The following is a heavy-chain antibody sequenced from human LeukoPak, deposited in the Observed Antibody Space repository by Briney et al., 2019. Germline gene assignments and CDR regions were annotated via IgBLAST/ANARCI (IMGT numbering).Heavy chain of an antibody. D-gene: IGHD2-2*01. Sequence: ASVKVSCKASGYSFISSAMHWVRQAPGERLEWMGWINVGKGNTKYSQMFQGRVSITRDTSASTVYMELSSLRSEDTAVYYCAREEDCSTTSCFAYWGQGTLVTVSS. CDR3: AREEDCSTTSCFAY. CDR2: INVGKGNT. CDR1: GYSFISSA. J-gene: IGHJ4*02. V-gene: IGHV1-3*01.